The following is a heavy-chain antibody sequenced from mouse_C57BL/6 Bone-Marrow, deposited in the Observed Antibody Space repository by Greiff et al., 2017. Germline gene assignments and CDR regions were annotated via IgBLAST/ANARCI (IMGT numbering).Heavy chain of an antibody. CDR3: ARLGGYDGAWFAY. CDR1: GFTFSSYG. J-gene: IGHJ3*01. D-gene: IGHD2-2*01. Sequence: EVQRVESGGDLVKPGGSLKLSCAASGFTFSSYGMSWVRQTPDKRLEWVATISSGGSYTYYPDSVKGRFTISRDNAKNTLYLQMSSLKSEDTAMYYCARLGGYDGAWFAYWGQGTLVTVSA. V-gene: IGHV5-6*01. CDR2: ISSGGSYT.